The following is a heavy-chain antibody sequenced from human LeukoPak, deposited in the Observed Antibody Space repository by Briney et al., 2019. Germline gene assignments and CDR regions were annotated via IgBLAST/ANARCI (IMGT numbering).Heavy chain of an antibody. D-gene: IGHD3-10*01. Sequence: SETLSLTCTVSGYSISSGHYWGWIRQPPGKGLEWIGSIYHSGSTYYNPSLKSRVTISVDTSKNQFSLKLSSVTAADTAVYYCARNTGSRFDPWGQGTLVTVSS. CDR3: ARNTGSRFDP. CDR1: GYSISSGHY. V-gene: IGHV4-38-2*02. J-gene: IGHJ5*02. CDR2: IYHSGST.